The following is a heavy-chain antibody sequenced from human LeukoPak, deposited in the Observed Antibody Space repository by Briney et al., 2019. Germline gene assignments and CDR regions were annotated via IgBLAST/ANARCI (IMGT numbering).Heavy chain of an antibody. V-gene: IGHV3-23*01. CDR3: AKVREYSSSWYGYYMDV. Sequence: HPGGSLRLYCAASGFTFSSYAMSWVRQAPGKGLEWVSAISGSGGSTYYADSVKGRFTISRDNSKNTLYLQMNSLRAEDTAVYYCAKVREYSSSWYGYYMDVWGKGTTVTVSS. CDR2: ISGSGGST. CDR1: GFTFSSYA. D-gene: IGHD6-13*01. J-gene: IGHJ6*03.